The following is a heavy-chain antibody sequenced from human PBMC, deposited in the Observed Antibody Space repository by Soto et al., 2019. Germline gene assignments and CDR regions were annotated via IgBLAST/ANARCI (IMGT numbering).Heavy chain of an antibody. D-gene: IGHD3-22*01. CDR1: GGTFSSYA. CDR3: ARDKYDSSGYYYFDY. V-gene: IGHV1-69*01. Sequence: QVQLVQSGAEVKKPGSSVKVSCEASGGTFSSYAISWVRQAPGQGLEWMGGIIPIFGTANYEQKFQGRVTITADESTSTEYMELSSLRSEDTAVYYCARDKYDSSGYYYFDYWGQGTLVTVSS. CDR2: IIPIFGTA. J-gene: IGHJ4*02.